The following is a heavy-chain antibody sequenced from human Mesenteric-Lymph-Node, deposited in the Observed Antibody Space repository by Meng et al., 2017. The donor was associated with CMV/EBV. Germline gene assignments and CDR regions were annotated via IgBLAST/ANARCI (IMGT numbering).Heavy chain of an antibody. CDR2: IAYDGGSNK. CDR3: ASPAASGWPRGGCFDN. J-gene: IGHJ4*02. V-gene: IGHV3-30*02. CDR1: GFTFTTYG. D-gene: IGHD6-19*01. Sequence: GGSLRLSCAASGFTFTTYGMHWVRQAPGKGLEWVAFIAYDGGSNKYYADSVKGRFTISRDNSKNTLYLQMNSLRAEDTAVYYCASPAASGWPRGGCFDNWGQGTLVTVSS.